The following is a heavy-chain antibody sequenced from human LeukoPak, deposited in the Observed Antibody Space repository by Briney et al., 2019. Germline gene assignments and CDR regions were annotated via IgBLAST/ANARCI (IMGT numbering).Heavy chain of an antibody. J-gene: IGHJ5*02. CDR3: ARFRYQYDSSGYSPPTNWFDP. D-gene: IGHD3-22*01. Sequence: GASVKVSCKASGYSFTSYSITWVRQAPGQGLEWMGWISPYNGNTKYEQKLQGRVAMTTDTSTSTAYMELRSLRSDDTAVYYCARFRYQYDSSGYSPPTNWFDPWGQGTLVTVSS. V-gene: IGHV1-18*01. CDR2: ISPYNGNT. CDR1: GYSFTSYS.